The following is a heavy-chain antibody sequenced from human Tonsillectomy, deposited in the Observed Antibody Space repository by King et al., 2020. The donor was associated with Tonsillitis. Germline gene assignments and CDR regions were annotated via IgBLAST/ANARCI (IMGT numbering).Heavy chain of an antibody. CDR1: DFTFSEYW. D-gene: IGHD3-22*01. Sequence: VQLVESGGGLVQPGGSLRLSCAASDFTFSEYWMTCIRQAPGEGLEWVANIKGDGSVKYYVDSVEGRFTISRDNADSSLFLRMNSLRAEDTAIYYCVRDMNYRDRSTYYDVLDVWGPGTMVTVSS. CDR2: IKGDGSVK. V-gene: IGHV3-7*01. CDR3: VRDMNYRDRSTYYDVLDV. J-gene: IGHJ3*01.